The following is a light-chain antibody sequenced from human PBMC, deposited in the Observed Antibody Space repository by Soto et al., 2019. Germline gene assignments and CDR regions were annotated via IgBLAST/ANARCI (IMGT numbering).Light chain of an antibody. Sequence: QSALSQPASVSGSPGQSITISCTGTSSDVGSNNLVSWYQQHPGKAPKLMIYEVSKRPSGISNRFSGSKSGNTASLTISGLQAEDEADYYCCSYAGMSASYVFGAGTKVTVL. J-gene: IGLJ1*01. CDR2: EVS. V-gene: IGLV2-23*02. CDR1: SSDVGSNNL. CDR3: CSYAGMSASYV.